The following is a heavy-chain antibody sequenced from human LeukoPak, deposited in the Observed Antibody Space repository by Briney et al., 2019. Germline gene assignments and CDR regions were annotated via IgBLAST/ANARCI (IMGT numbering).Heavy chain of an antibody. CDR2: IKQDGSEK. J-gene: IGHJ4*02. V-gene: IGHV3-7*04. CDR1: GFTFSSYW. CDR3: ARGIAAAGIKQIDY. D-gene: IGHD6-13*01. Sequence: PGGSLRLSCAASGFTFSSYWMSWVRQAPGKGLEWVANIKQDGSEKYYVDSVKGRFTISRDNAKNSLYLQMNSLRAEDTAVYYCARGIAAAGIKQIDYWGQGTLVTVSS.